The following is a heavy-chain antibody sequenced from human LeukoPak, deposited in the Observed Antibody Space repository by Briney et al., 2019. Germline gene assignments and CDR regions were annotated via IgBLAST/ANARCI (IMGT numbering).Heavy chain of an antibody. J-gene: IGHJ4*02. CDR1: GGXISSTDYY. CDR3: ARRRGLNILTGYYFDY. V-gene: IGHV4-39*01. Sequence: SETLSLSCTVSGGXISSTDYYWDWIRQPPGKGLEWLGSIYYSGSTYYNPSLKSRVTISVDTSKNQFSLKLSSVTAADTAVYYCARRRGLNILTGYYFDYWGQGTLVTVPS. CDR2: IYYSGST. D-gene: IGHD3-9*01.